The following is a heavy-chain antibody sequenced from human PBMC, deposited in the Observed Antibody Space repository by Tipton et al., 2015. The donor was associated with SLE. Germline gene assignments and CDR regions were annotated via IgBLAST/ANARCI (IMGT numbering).Heavy chain of an antibody. D-gene: IGHD3-22*01. V-gene: IGHV4-4*02. Sequence: GLVKPSGTLSLTCGVSGGYINSMNWWIWVRQPPGKGLEWIGEIFRSGSANYNPSLKSRVTISVDPAKNQFSLKLTPVTAADTAVYYCTRERGAYDSSGYWVDRYFGMDVWGQGTTVTV. J-gene: IGHJ6*02. CDR3: TRERGAYDSSGYWVDRYFGMDV. CDR1: GGYINSMNW. CDR2: IFRSGSA.